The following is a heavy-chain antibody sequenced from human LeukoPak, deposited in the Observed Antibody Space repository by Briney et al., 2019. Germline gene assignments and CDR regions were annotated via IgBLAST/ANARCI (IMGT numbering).Heavy chain of an antibody. CDR3: AKDPFGYYDSSGYP. V-gene: IGHV3-23*01. J-gene: IGHJ5*02. CDR1: GFTFSSYA. Sequence: GGSLRLSCAASGFTFSSYAMSWVRQAPGKGLEWVSAISGSGGSTYYADSVKGRFTISRDNSKNTLYLQMNSLRAEDTAVYYCAKDPFGYYDSSGYPWGQGTLVTVSS. CDR2: ISGSGGST. D-gene: IGHD3-22*01.